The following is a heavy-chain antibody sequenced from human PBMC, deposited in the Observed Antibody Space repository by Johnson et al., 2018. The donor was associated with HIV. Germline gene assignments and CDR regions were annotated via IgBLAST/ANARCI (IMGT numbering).Heavy chain of an antibody. CDR1: AFTFSSYS. V-gene: IGHV3-30*14. D-gene: IGHD6-13*01. CDR3: ARARYTSDWYLYDAFDI. J-gene: IGHJ3*02. CDR2: ISHDGSNK. Sequence: QVQLVASGGGMVQPGGSLRLSCAASAFTFSSYSMHWVRQAPGKGLEWVAVISHDGSNKYYADSVRGRFTISRDNSKNTLYLQMGSLRTEDMAVYHCARARYTSDWYLYDAFDIWGQGTMVTVSS.